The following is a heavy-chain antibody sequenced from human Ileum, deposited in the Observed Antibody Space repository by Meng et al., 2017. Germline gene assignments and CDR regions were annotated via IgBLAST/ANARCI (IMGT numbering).Heavy chain of an antibody. Sequence: GQLVGSGGGLVRPGGSLKLPCAASGFVFSDSIIHWVRQASGKGLEWVGHIRTKPNNYATAYSASMVGKFAISRDDSKNTAYLQMNSLEIEDTAIYYCTRPWDGISWYPDFDYWGQGTLVTVSS. J-gene: IGHJ4*02. CDR3: TRPWDGISWYPDFDY. D-gene: IGHD6-13*01. CDR1: GFVFSDSI. CDR2: IRTKPNNYAT. V-gene: IGHV3-73*02.